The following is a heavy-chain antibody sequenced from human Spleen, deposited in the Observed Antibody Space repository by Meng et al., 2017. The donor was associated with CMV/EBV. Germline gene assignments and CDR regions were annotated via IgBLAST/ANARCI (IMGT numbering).Heavy chain of an antibody. CDR2: IYSGGST. J-gene: IGHJ6*02. Sequence: GESLKISCAASGFTFDDYGMSWVRQGPGKGLEWVSVIYSGGSTYYADSVKGRFTISRDNSKNTLYLQMNSLRAEDTAVYYCARDGLVRGHRNGMDVWGQGTTVTVSS. CDR3: ARDGLVRGHRNGMDV. V-gene: IGHV3-53*01. CDR1: GFTFDDYG. D-gene: IGHD3-10*01.